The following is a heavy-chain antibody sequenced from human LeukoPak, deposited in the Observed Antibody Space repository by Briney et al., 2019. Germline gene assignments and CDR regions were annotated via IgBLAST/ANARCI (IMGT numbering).Heavy chain of an antibody. J-gene: IGHJ2*01. V-gene: IGHV3-13*01. CDR2: IGTAGDT. CDR3: ARDSTGYWYFDL. D-gene: IGHD3-3*02. Sequence: GGSLRLSCAASGFTFSSYDMHWVRQATGKGLEWVSAIGTAGDTYYPGSVKGRFTISRENAKNSLYLQMNSLRAEDTAVYYCARDSTGYWYFDLWGRGTLVSVSS. CDR1: GFTFSSYD.